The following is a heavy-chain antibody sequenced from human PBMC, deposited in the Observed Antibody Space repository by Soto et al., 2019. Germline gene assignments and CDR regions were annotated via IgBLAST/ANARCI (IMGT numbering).Heavy chain of an antibody. Sequence: QVQLVQSGAEVKKPGSSVKVSCKASGGTFSSYAISWVRQAPGQGLEWKGGIIPIFGTANYAQKFRRRVTITADESTSTDYMELSSLRSEDTAVYYCARGRKGDGSARGGWLDPWGQGTLVTVSS. D-gene: IGHD1-26*01. CDR1: GGTFSSYA. J-gene: IGHJ5*02. V-gene: IGHV1-69*01. CDR2: IIPIFGTA. CDR3: ARGRKGDGSARGGWLDP.